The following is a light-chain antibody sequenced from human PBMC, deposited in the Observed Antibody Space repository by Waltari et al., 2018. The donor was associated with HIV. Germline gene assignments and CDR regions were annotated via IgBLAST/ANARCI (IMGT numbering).Light chain of an antibody. CDR3: LQSAKWPRT. V-gene: IGKV3-15*01. Sequence: DILLPQSPATLSVSPGARVTLSCRARHSVSSSLAWYPLKPGQAPRLLIYDASPRASGIPDRFTATGSGTEFTLTVSSLQSDDFAVYYCLQSAKWPRTFGQGTKVEIK. CDR2: DAS. CDR1: HSVSSS. J-gene: IGKJ1*01.